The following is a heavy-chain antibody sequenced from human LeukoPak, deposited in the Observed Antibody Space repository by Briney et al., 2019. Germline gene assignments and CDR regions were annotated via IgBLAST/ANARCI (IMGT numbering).Heavy chain of an antibody. CDR2: IGSSSSFM. CDR1: GFTFSSYT. J-gene: IGHJ4*02. CDR3: ARDANYYDSRGENYFNC. D-gene: IGHD3-22*01. V-gene: IGHV3-21*01. Sequence: GGSLRLSCAASGFTFSSYTMNWVRQAPGKGLEWVSSIGSSSSFMYSADSVKGRFTISRENAKNSLYLQMNSLRVEDTAVYYCARDANYYDSRGENYFNCWGQGTLVTVSS.